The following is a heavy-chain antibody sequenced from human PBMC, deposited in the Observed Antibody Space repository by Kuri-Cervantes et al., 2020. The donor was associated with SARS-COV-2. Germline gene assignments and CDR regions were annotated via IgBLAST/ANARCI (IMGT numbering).Heavy chain of an antibody. CDR2: ISSSSSYI. Sequence: GGSLRLSCAASGFTFSSYSMNWVRQAPEKGLEWVSSISSSSSYIYYADSVKGRFTISRDNAKNSLYLQMNSLRAEDTAVYYCARGGCSSTSCLPFDYWGQGTLVTVSS. CDR1: GFTFSSYS. V-gene: IGHV3-21*01. J-gene: IGHJ4*02. D-gene: IGHD2-2*01. CDR3: ARGGCSSTSCLPFDY.